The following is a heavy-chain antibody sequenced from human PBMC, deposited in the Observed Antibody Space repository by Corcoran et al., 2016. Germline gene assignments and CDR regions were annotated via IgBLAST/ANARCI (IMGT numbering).Heavy chain of an antibody. V-gene: IGHV6-1*01. J-gene: IGHJ6*02. CDR1: GDSVSSNSGA. D-gene: IGHD6-6*01. CDR2: TYYRSKWRS. CDR3: AGDPLAARNYYYGMDV. Sequence: QVQLQQSGPGLVKPSQTLSLTCAISGDSVSSNSGAWYWIRQSPSRGLEWLGRTYYRSKWRSDYAISVKSRITINSDTSKNQFSLHLNSLTPEDTAVYYCAGDPLAARNYYYGMDVWGQGTTVTVSS.